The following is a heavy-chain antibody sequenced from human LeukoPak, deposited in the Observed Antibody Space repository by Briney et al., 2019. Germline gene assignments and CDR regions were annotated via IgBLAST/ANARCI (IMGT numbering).Heavy chain of an antibody. CDR2: ISGSGGTA. CDR1: GFTFSIYA. D-gene: IGHD3-10*01. CDR3: ARVPYRYYGSGSFQFDY. J-gene: IGHJ4*02. Sequence: GGSLRLSCAASGFTFSIYAMSWVRQAPGKGLEWVSAISGSGGTAYYADSVKGRFTISRDNSKNTLYVQMNSLRAEDTAVYYCARVPYRYYGSGSFQFDYWGQGTLVTVSS. V-gene: IGHV3-23*01.